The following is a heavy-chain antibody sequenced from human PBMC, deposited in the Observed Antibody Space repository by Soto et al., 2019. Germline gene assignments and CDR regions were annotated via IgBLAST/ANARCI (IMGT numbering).Heavy chain of an antibody. Sequence: QVQLVQSGAEVKKPGSSVKVSCKASGGAFSDYAFSWVRQAPGQGLEWLGGIMPIFRAPDYAQKFKGRVTITADEFTRTAYMGVNSLRSEDTAVYYCGSWLKGPDIGNSYYGRDVWGLGTTVTVS. CDR3: GSWLKGPDIGNSYYGRDV. V-gene: IGHV1-69*12. CDR2: IMPIFRAP. CDR1: GGAFSDYA. D-gene: IGHD2-15*01. J-gene: IGHJ6*02.